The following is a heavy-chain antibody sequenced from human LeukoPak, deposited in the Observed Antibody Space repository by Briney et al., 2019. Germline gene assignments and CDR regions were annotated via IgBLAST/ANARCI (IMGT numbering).Heavy chain of an antibody. V-gene: IGHV3-33*01. CDR1: GFPFSSYG. J-gene: IGHJ4*02. D-gene: IGHD2-2*02. Sequence: PGGSLRLSCAASGFPFSSYGMDWGRPAPGKGLEWVAGILYDGSNKYYADSVKGRFTISRDNSKNTLYLQMNSLRAEDTAVYYCARDPCSSISCYTAFDYWGQGTLVTVSS. CDR2: ILYDGSNK. CDR3: ARDPCSSISCYTAFDY.